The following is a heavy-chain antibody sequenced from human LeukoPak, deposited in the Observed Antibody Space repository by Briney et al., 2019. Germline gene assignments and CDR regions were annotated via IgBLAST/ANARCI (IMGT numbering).Heavy chain of an antibody. D-gene: IGHD6-19*01. J-gene: IGHJ4*02. CDR1: GGSISSSSYY. V-gene: IGHV4-39*07. CDR3: ARAPGGWQWLVVFDY. CDR2: MYYSGST. Sequence: SETLSLTCTVSGGSISSSSYYWGWIRQPPGKGLEWIGSMYYSGSTNYNPSLKSRVSISVDTSKNQFSLKLSSGTAADTAVYYCARAPGGWQWLVVFDYWGQGTLVTVSS.